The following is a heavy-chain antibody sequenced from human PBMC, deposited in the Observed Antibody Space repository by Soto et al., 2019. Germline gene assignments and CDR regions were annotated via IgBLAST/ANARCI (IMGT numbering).Heavy chain of an antibody. D-gene: IGHD6-13*01. J-gene: IGHJ6*02. Sequence: SETLSLTCTVSGGSISSYYWSWIRQPAGKGLEWIGRIYTSGSTNYNPSLKSRVTMSVDTSKNQFSLKLSSVTAADTAVYYCARDVLAAAGTYYYYGMDVWGQGTTVTVSS. CDR2: IYTSGST. CDR3: ARDVLAAAGTYYYYGMDV. CDR1: GGSISSYY. V-gene: IGHV4-4*07.